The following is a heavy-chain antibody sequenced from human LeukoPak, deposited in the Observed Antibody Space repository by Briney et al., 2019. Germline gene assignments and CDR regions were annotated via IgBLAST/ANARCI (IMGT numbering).Heavy chain of an antibody. CDR2: ISWNSGSI. Sequence: PGGSLRLSCAASGFTFDDYAMHWVRQAPGKGLEWVSGISWNSGSIGYADSVKGRFTISRDNAKNSLYLQMNSLRAGDTALYYCAKDLSYGSGEYYGMDVWGQGTTVTVSS. V-gene: IGHV3-9*01. J-gene: IGHJ6*02. CDR3: AKDLSYGSGEYYGMDV. CDR1: GFTFDDYA. D-gene: IGHD3-10*01.